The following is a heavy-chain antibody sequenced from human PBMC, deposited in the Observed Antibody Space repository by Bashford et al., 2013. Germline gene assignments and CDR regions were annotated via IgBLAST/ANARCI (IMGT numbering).Heavy chain of an antibody. D-gene: IGHD2-15*01. V-gene: IGHV1-69*06. CDR2: IIPIFGTA. J-gene: IGHJ6*02. Sequence: SVKVSCKASGGTFSSYAIDWVRQAPGQGLEWMGGIIPIFGTANYAQNFQGRVTITADKSTSTAYMELSSLRSEDTAVYYCARGYCSGGSCYYYYGMDVWGQGTTVTVSS. CDR1: GGTFSSYA. CDR3: ARGYCSGGSCYYYYGMDV.